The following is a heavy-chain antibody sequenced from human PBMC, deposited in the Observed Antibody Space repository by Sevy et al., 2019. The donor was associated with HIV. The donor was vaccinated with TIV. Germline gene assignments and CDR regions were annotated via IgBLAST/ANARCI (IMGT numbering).Heavy chain of an antibody. V-gene: IGHV4-4*07. CDR1: GGSISSYY. CDR2: IYTSGST. D-gene: IGHD3-22*01. Sequence: SETLSLTCTVSGGSISSYYWSWIRQPAGKGLEWIGRIYTSGSTNDNPSLKSRVTMSVDTSKNQFSLKLSSVTAADTAVYYCARDERVDYYDSSGYHYWGQGTLVTVSS. J-gene: IGHJ4*02. CDR3: ARDERVDYYDSSGYHY.